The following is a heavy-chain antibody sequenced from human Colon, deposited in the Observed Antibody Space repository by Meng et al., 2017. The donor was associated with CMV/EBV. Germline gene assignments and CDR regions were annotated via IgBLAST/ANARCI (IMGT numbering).Heavy chain of an antibody. V-gene: IGHV1-46*01. D-gene: IGHD6-13*01. CDR3: ASHAATHTYFDF. CDR1: GYHFSNSY. J-gene: IGHJ4*01. CDR2: INPTGDST. Sequence: CNASGYHFSNSYICWVRQAPGQGPEWMGIINPTGDSTTLAQKFQGRVTVTMDTSTNTFYMELSSLTSADTAVYYCASHAATHTYFDFWGHGTLVTVSS.